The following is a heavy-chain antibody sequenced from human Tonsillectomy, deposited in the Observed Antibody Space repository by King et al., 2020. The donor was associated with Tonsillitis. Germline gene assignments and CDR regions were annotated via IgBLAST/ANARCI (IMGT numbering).Heavy chain of an antibody. D-gene: IGHD1-26*01. J-gene: IGHJ4*02. V-gene: IGHV3-30*04. Sequence: VQLVESGGGVVQPGRSLRLSCAASGFTFRHYAMHWVRQAPGKGLEWVAVVSYDGTNKFYADSVKSRFTISRDSSKNTMYLQKNSLRAEDTAVYYSARYRGSWFLDTDYWGPGTLGTVSS. CDR3: ARYRGSWFLDTDY. CDR1: GFTFRHYA. CDR2: VSYDGTNK.